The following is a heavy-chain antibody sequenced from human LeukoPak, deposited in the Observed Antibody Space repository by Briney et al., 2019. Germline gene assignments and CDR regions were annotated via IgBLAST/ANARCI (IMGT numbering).Heavy chain of an antibody. V-gene: IGHV4-59*01. D-gene: IGHD6-19*01. CDR2: IYYSGST. J-gene: IGHJ4*02. CDR1: GGSISSYY. Sequence: SETLSLTCTVSGGSISSYYWSWIRQPPGKGLEWIGYIYYSGSTNYNPSLKSRVTISVDTSKNQFSLKLSSVTAADTAVYYCARRTGIGVAATFDYWGQGTLVTVSS. CDR3: ARRTGIGVAATFDY.